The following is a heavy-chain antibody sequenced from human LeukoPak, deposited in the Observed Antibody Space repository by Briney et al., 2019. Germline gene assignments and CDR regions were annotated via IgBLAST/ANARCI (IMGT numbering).Heavy chain of an antibody. CDR3: ARVDYSNHLSGMDV. V-gene: IGHV1-8*01. J-gene: IGHJ6*02. CDR1: GCTFTSYD. D-gene: IGHD4-11*01. Sequence: ASVKVSCKASGCTFTSYDINWVRQATGQGLEWMGWMNPNSGNTGYAQKFQGRVTMTRNTSISTAYMELSSLRSEDTAVYYCARVDYSNHLSGMDVWGQGTTVTVSS. CDR2: MNPNSGNT.